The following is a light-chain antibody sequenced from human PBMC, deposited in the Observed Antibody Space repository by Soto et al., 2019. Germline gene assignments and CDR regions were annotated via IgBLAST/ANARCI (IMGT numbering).Light chain of an antibody. Sequence: EVVLTQSPATLSVSPGDRATLSCRASQSVSRNLAWYQQKPGQAPRLLIYGASSRATGIPDRFSGSGSGTDFTLTISSLEPEDFAVYYCQQRSNWPITFGQGTRLEIK. CDR1: QSVSRN. J-gene: IGKJ5*01. CDR3: QQRSNWPIT. V-gene: IGKV3-11*01. CDR2: GAS.